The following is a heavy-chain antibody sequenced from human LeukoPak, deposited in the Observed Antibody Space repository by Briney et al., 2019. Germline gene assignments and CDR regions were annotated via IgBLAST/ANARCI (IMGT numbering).Heavy chain of an antibody. CDR1: GYTFTGYY. CDR2: INPNSGGT. J-gene: IGHJ4*02. Sequence: GASVKVSCKASGYTFTGYYMHWVRQAPGQGLEWMGWINPNSGGTNYAQKFQGRVTMTRDTSTSTAYMELSRLRSDDTAVYYCARERLAYDYGGSDYWGQGTLVTVSS. CDR3: ARERLAYDYGGSDY. D-gene: IGHD4-17*01. V-gene: IGHV1-2*02.